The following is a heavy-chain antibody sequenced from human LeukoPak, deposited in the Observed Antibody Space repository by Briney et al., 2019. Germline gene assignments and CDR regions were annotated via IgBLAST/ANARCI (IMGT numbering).Heavy chain of an antibody. CDR1: GFTFSSYS. J-gene: IGHJ3*02. CDR2: ISSSSSYI. CDR3: ARRRITISGDTDDAFDI. V-gene: IGHV3-21*01. D-gene: IGHD3-3*01. Sequence: GGSLRLSCETAGFTFSSYSMNWVRQAPGKGLEWVSSISSSSSYIYYADSVKGRFTISRDNAKNSLYLQMNSLRAEDTAVYYCARRRITISGDTDDAFDIWGQGTMVTVSS.